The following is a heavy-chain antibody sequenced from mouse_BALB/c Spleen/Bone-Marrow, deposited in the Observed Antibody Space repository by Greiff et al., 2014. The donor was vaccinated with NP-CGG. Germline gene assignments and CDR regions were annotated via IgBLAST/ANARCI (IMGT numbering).Heavy chain of an antibody. CDR3: GRGKDGYYSFDY. D-gene: IGHD2-3*01. V-gene: IGHV1-37*01. Sequence: VHVKQSGPELVKPGASVKISCKASGYSFTGYFMNWVKQSHGKSLEWIGRINPYNGDTFYNQKFKGKATLTVDKSSSTAHMELLSLTSEDSAVYYCGRGKDGYYSFDYWGQGITLTVSS. J-gene: IGHJ2*01. CDR1: GYSFTGYF. CDR2: INPYNGDT.